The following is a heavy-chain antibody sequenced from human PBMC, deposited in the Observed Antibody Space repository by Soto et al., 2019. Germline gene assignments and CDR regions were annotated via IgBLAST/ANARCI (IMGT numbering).Heavy chain of an antibody. D-gene: IGHD2-2*01. CDR3: AKLGSSSWSPHYYFDY. CDR1: GFTFNNYA. CDR2: ITDCGDDT. V-gene: IGHV3-23*01. Sequence: ESGGGLVQPGGSLRLSCAASGFTFNNYAMGWVRQAPGKGLEWVSAITDCGDDTYYIVFVKGRFTISRDNSKSTLYLQMNSLRAEDTAIYYCAKLGSSSWSPHYYFDYWGQGTLVTVSS. J-gene: IGHJ4*02.